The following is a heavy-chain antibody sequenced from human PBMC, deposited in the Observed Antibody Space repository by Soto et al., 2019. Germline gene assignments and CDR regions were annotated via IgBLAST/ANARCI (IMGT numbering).Heavy chain of an antibody. CDR2: IWYDGSNK. Sequence: QVQLVEPGGGVVQPGRSLRLSCAASGFTFSSYGMHWVRQAPGKGLEWVAVIWYDGSNKYYADSVKGRFTISRDNSKNTLYLQMNSLRAEDTAVYYCARNDIVVTRGTDVWGQGTTVTVSS. V-gene: IGHV3-33*01. CDR1: GFTFSSYG. D-gene: IGHD2-15*01. CDR3: ARNDIVVTRGTDV. J-gene: IGHJ6*02.